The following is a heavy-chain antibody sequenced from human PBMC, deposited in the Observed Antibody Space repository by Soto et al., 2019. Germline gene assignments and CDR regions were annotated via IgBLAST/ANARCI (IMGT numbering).Heavy chain of an antibody. V-gene: IGHV1-46*01. CDR2: INPSGGST. CDR1: GYTFTSYY. D-gene: IGHD3-10*01. J-gene: IGHJ6*02. CDR3: ARGSPVRGVIMRGLWDYYYGMDV. Sequence: ASVKVSCKASGYTFTSYYMHWVRQAPGQGLEWMGIINPSGGSTSYAQKFQGRVTRTRDTSTSTVYMELSSLRSEDTAVYYCARGSPVRGVIMRGLWDYYYGMDVWGQGTTVTSP.